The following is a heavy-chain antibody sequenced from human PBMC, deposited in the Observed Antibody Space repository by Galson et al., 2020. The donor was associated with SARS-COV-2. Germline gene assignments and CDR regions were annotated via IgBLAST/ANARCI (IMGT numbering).Heavy chain of an antibody. CDR1: GFTFGDYA. CDR3: TRHGLPYYYYMDV. CDR2: IRSKAYGGTT. D-gene: IGHD2-15*01. Sequence: GGSLRLSCTASGFTFGDYAMSWVRQAPGKGLEWVGFIRSKAYGGTTEYAASVKGRFTISRDDSKSIAYLQMNSLKTEDTAVYYCTRHGLPYYYYMDVWGKGTTVTVSS. V-gene: IGHV3-49*04. J-gene: IGHJ6*03.